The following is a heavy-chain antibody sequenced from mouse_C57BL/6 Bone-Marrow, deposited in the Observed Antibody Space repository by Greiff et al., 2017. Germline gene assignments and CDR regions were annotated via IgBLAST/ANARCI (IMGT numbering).Heavy chain of an antibody. V-gene: IGHV1-64*01. CDR3: ARDFGNPCFDY. CDR2: IHPNSGST. Sequence: QVQLQQPGAELVKPGASVKLSCKASGYTFTSYWMHWVKQRPGQGLEWIGMIHPNSGSTNYNEKFKSKATLTVDKSSTTAYMQLSSLTSEDSAVSYCARDFGNPCFDYWGQGTTLTVSS. D-gene: IGHD2-1*01. J-gene: IGHJ2*01. CDR1: GYTFTSYW.